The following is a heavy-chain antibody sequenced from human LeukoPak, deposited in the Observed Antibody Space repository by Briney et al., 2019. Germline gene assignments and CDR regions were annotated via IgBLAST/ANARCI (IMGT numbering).Heavy chain of an antibody. CDR1: GGSISSGSYY. CDR3: ARVLDYGDYAWFDP. CDR2: IYTSGST. Sequence: PSQTLSPTCTVSGGSISSGSYYWSWIRQPAGKGLEWIGRIYTSGSTNYNPSLKSRVTISVDTSKNQFSLKLSSVTAADTAVYYCARVLDYGDYAWFDPWGQGTLVTVSS. J-gene: IGHJ5*02. V-gene: IGHV4-61*02. D-gene: IGHD4-17*01.